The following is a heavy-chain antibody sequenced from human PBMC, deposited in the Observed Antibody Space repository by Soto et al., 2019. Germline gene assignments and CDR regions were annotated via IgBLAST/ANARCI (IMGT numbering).Heavy chain of an antibody. V-gene: IGHV3-74*01. CDR3: AREIVVVLALVL. J-gene: IGHJ3*01. CDR1: GFTFSSYW. Sequence: GGSLRLSCAASGFTFSSYWMHWVRQAPGKGLVWVSRINSDGSSTSYADSVKGRFTISRDNAKNTLYLQMNSLRAEDTAVYYGAREIVVVLALVLGGQGTMVTVSS. CDR2: INSDGSST. D-gene: IGHD2-2*01.